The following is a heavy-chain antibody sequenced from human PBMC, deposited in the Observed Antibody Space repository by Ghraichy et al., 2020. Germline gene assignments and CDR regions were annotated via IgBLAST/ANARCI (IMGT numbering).Heavy chain of an antibody. CDR2: INHSGST. D-gene: IGHD6-19*01. CDR3: ARSVIYEELYSSGWDFDY. J-gene: IGHJ4*02. V-gene: IGHV4-34*01. Sequence: SQTLSLTCAVYGGSFSGYYWSWIRQPPGKGLEWIGEINHSGSTNYNPSLKSRVTISVDTSKNQFSLKLSSVTAADTAVYYCARSVIYEELYSSGWDFDYWGQGTLVTVSS. CDR1: GGSFSGYY.